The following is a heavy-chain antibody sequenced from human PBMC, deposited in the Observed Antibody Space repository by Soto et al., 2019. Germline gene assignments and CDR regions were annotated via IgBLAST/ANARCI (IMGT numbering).Heavy chain of an antibody. CDR1: GDTFSSYS. Sequence: QVRLVQSGAEVNKPGSSVKVSCKASGDTFSSYSISWVRQAPGQGLEWMGGIVPIFGTTVYAPRMQGRVTITADGPTSNSYMELSGLRFEDTAIYYCAANSLGGGSQGDVWGQGTTVTVSS. J-gene: IGHJ6*02. D-gene: IGHD3-10*01. CDR3: AANSLGGGSQGDV. V-gene: IGHV1-69*01. CDR2: IVPIFGTT.